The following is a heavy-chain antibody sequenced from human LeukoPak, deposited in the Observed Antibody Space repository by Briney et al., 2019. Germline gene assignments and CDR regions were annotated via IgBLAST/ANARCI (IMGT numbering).Heavy chain of an antibody. D-gene: IGHD5-18*01. V-gene: IGHV1-8*03. CDR2: MNPNSGNT. Sequence: ASVKVSCKASGYTFTSYDINWVRQATGQGLEWMGWMNPNSGNTGCAQKFQGRVTITRNTSISTAYMELSSLRSEDTAVYYCARGSTIQLWLISHYYYYYMDVWGKGTTVTVSS. CDR3: ARGSTIQLWLISHYYYYYMDV. J-gene: IGHJ6*03. CDR1: GYTFTSYD.